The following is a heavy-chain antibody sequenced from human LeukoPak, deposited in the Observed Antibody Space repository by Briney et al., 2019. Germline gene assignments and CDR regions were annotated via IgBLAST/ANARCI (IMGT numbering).Heavy chain of an antibody. CDR2: ISRDSGTI. J-gene: IGHJ3*02. CDR1: GFIFNDYA. Sequence: GGSLRLSCAASGFIFNDYAMHWVRQAPGKGLEWVSGISRDSGTIVYADSVKGRFTISRDNARNSLYLQMNSLRAEDTAVYYCAKVSITIFGVAPRGAFDIWGQGTMVTVSS. CDR3: AKVSITIFGVAPRGAFDI. V-gene: IGHV3-9*01. D-gene: IGHD3-3*01.